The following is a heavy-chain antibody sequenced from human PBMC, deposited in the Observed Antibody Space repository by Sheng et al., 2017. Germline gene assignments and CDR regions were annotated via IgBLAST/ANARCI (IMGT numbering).Heavy chain of an antibody. J-gene: IGHJ4*02. CDR2: INHSGST. V-gene: IGHV4-34*01. CDR1: GGSFSGYY. D-gene: IGHD1-26*01. CDR3: ARGGGGIVVQQRDFDY. Sequence: QVQLQQWGAGLLKPSETLSLTCAVYGGSFSGYYWSWIRQPPGKGLEWIGEINHSGSTNYNPSLKSRVTISVDTSKNQFSLKLSSVTAADTAVYYCARGGGGIVVQQRDFDYWGQGTLVTVSS.